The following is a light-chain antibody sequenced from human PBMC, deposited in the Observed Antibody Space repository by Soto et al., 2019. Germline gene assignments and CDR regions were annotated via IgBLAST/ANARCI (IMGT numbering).Light chain of an antibody. Sequence: DIVLTQSPGTLSLSPGERATLSCRASQDVLNNYLAWFQQRPGQAPRLLISAMSTRATGIPDRFSGSGSGTPFTLTISRLEPEDFAVYYCQQFGTPPWTFGQGTKVEIK. J-gene: IGKJ1*01. CDR2: AMS. CDR1: QDVLNNY. V-gene: IGKV3-20*01. CDR3: QQFGTPPWT.